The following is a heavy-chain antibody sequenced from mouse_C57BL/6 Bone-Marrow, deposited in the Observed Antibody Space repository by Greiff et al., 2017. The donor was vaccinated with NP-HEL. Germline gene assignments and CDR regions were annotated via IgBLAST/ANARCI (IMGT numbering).Heavy chain of an antibody. V-gene: IGHV1-26*01. CDR1: GYTFTDYY. J-gene: IGHJ4*01. Sequence: EVQLQQSGPELVKPGASVKISCKASGYTFTDYYMNWVKQSPGKSLEWIGDINPNNGGTSYNQKFKGKATLTVDKSSSTAYMELRSLTSEDSAVYDCARDYDGGAYAMDYWGQGTSVTVSA. D-gene: IGHD2-4*01. CDR3: ARDYDGGAYAMDY. CDR2: INPNNGGT.